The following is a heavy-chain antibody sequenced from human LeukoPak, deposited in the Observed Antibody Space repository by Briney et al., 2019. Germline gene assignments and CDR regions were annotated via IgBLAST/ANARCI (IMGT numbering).Heavy chain of an antibody. Sequence: PGGSLRLSCVVSGFTFSSHSVNWVRQAPGKGLEWVLSITTSNYIFYAESVKGRFTISRDNAKTSLYLQMTSLRAEDTAVYYCVREQARAGSFDYWGQGTLVTVSS. CDR2: ITTSNYI. D-gene: IGHD6-19*01. CDR3: VREQARAGSFDY. CDR1: GFTFSSHS. J-gene: IGHJ4*02. V-gene: IGHV3-21*01.